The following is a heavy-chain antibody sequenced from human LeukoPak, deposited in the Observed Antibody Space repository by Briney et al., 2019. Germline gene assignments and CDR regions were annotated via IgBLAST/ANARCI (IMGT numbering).Heavy chain of an antibody. D-gene: IGHD2-21*02. Sequence: PGGSLRLSCAASGFTVSSNYMSWVRQAPGKGLEWVSVIYSGGSTYYADSVKGRFTISRDNSKNTLYLQMNSLRAEDTAVYYCASRVVTATLDYWGQGTLVTVSS. CDR3: ASRVVTATLDY. CDR2: IYSGGST. V-gene: IGHV3-66*01. CDR1: GFTVSSNY. J-gene: IGHJ4*02.